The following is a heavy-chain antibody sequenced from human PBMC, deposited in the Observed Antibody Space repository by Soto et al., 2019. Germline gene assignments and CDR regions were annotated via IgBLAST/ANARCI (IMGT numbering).Heavy chain of an antibody. CDR3: ARDYDRSGDY. CDR2: NSGST. V-gene: IGHV4-39*01. J-gene: IGHJ4*02. CDR1: GGSISTSSYY. Sequence: QLQLQESGPGLVKPSETLSLTCTVSGGSISTSSYYWGWIRQPPGKGLEWIGSNSGSTYYNPSLKSRVTISVDTSKNQFSLKLSSVTAADTAVYYCARDYDRSGDYWGQGTLVTVSS. D-gene: IGHD3-22*01.